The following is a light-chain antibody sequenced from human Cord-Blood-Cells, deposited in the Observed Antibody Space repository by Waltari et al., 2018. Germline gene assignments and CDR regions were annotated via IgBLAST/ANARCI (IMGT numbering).Light chain of an antibody. V-gene: IGKV3-20*01. CDR3: QQYGSSPWT. Sequence: EIMLTQSPVTLSLSPGERATLSCRASQCVSSSYLAWYQQKPGQAPRLLIYGASSRATGIPDRVSGSGSGTDFTLTISRLAPEDFAVYYCQQYGSSPWTFGQGTKVEIK. J-gene: IGKJ1*01. CDR2: GAS. CDR1: QCVSSSY.